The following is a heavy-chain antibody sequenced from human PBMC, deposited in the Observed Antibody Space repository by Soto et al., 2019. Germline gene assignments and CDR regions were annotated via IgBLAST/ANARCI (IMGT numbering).Heavy chain of an antibody. CDR3: ARELGTSWSPYYYYSMDV. J-gene: IGHJ6*03. Sequence: PSQTLSLTCAISGGSVSSNNAAWTWIRQSPWRGLEWLGRTYYRSTWNDDYAVSLKGRITINPDTSKNQFSLQLNSVTPEDTAVYYCARELGTSWSPYYYYSMDVWGQGTTVTVSS. CDR1: GGSVSSNNAA. V-gene: IGHV6-1*01. D-gene: IGHD6-13*01. CDR2: TYYRSTWND.